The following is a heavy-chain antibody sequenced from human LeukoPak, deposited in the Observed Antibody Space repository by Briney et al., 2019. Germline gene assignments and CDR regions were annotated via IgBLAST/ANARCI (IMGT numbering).Heavy chain of an antibody. J-gene: IGHJ1*01. CDR1: GGSFSCYY. V-gene: IGHV4-34*01. CDR3: ARLSLPQYYYDSSGYYGNFQH. CDR2: IYHSGGT. D-gene: IGHD3-22*01. Sequence: KPSETLSLTCAVYGGSFSCYYWCWLRPPPGKGLEWMGDIYHSGGTYYNPSLKSRVTMSVDTSKNQFSLKLSSVTAADTAVYYCARLSLPQYYYDSSGYYGNFQHWGQGTLVTVSS.